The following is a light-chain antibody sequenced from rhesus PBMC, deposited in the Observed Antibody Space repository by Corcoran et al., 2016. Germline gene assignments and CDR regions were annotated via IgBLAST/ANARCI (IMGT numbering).Light chain of an antibody. CDR1: QSVSSY. Sequence: QVILTQSPATLSLSPGERATLLCRASQSVSSYLAWYQQKPGQAPRLLIVGASRRATGITVRFSGSGSGTDFTFAISGLAPENVGVYTCYRPSSGCSFGQGTKVEI. CDR2: GAS. V-gene: IGKV3-10*01. J-gene: IGKJ2*01. CDR3: YRPSSGCS.